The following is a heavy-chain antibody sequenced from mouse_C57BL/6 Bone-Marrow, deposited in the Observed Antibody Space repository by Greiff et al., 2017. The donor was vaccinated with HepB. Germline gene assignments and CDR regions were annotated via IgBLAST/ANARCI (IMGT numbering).Heavy chain of an antibody. V-gene: IGHV1-82*01. CDR2: IYPGDGDT. D-gene: IGHD2-4*01. CDR1: GYAFSSSW. Sequence: VKLQESGPELVKPGASVKISCKASGYAFSSSWMNWVKQRPGKGLEWIGRIYPGDGDTNYNGKFKGKATLTADKSSSTAYMQLSSLTSEDSAVYFCAKDYYDYDEEAGWFAYWGQGTLVTVSA. J-gene: IGHJ3*01. CDR3: AKDYYDYDEEAGWFAY.